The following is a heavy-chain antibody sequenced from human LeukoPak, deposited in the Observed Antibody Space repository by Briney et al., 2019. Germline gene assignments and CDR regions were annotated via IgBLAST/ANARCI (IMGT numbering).Heavy chain of an antibody. V-gene: IGHV3-13*01. Sequence: GGSLRLSCAASGCTFSSYDMHWVRQATGKGLEWVSAIGTAGDTYYPGSVKGRFTISRENAKNSLYLQMNSLRAEDTAVYYCARVHSGSYGKGAFDYWGQGTLVTVSS. D-gene: IGHD1-26*01. CDR3: ARVHSGSYGKGAFDY. J-gene: IGHJ4*02. CDR2: IGTAGDT. CDR1: GCTFSSYD.